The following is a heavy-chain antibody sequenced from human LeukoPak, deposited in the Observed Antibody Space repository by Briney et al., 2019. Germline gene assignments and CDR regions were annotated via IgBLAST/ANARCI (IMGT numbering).Heavy chain of an antibody. CDR2: INQDGSEK. J-gene: IGHJ4*02. CDR3: ARGESIAVAGTLEDY. D-gene: IGHD6-19*01. CDR1: GFPFSTFW. Sequence: GGSLRLSCAVSGFPFSTFWMSWVRQAPGKGLEWVANINQDGSEKYYVDSVRGRFAISRDNSKNTLYLQMNSLRAEDTAVYYCARGESIAVAGTLEDYWGQGTLVTVSS. V-gene: IGHV3-7*04.